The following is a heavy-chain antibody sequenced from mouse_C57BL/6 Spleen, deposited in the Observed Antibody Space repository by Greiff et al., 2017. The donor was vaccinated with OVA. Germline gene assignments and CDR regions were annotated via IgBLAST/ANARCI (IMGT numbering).Heavy chain of an antibody. V-gene: IGHV5-6*01. D-gene: IGHD2-2*01. CDR2: ISSGGSYT. CDR3: ARQDYGYEDYYAMDY. Sequence: EVKLQESGGDLVKPGGSLKLSCAASGFTFSSYGMSWVRQTPDKRLEWVATISSGGSYTYYPDSVKGRFTISRDNAKNTLYLQMSSLKSEDTAMYYCARQDYGYEDYYAMDYWGQGTSVTVSS. CDR1: GFTFSSYG. J-gene: IGHJ4*01.